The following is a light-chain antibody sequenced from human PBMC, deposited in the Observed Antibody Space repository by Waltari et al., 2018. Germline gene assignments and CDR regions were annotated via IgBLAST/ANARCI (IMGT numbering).Light chain of an antibody. CDR2: GAS. V-gene: IGKV3-15*01. CDR3: QHDSNWPLT. J-gene: IGKJ4*01. Sequence: EIVLTQSPGTLSLSPGERATLSCRASQSVRSHYLAWYQQKPGQAPRLLIYGASTRAAGIAARFGGGGSATVFTLSISSLQSEDFAVYCCQHDSNWPLTFGGGTKVEIK. CDR1: QSVRSH.